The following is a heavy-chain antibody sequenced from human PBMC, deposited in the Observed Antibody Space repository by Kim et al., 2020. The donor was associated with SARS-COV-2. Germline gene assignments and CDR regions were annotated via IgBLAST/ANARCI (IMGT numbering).Heavy chain of an antibody. D-gene: IGHD2-15*01. CDR1: GFTFSSYA. CDR3: AKGGGRYCSGGSCRRLHQIDY. V-gene: IGHV3-23*01. J-gene: IGHJ4*02. CDR2: ISGSGGST. Sequence: GGSLRLSCAASGFTFSSYAMSWVRQAPGKGLEWVSAISGSGGSTFYADSVKGRFTISRDNSKNTLYLQMNSLRAEDTAVYYCAKGGGRYCSGGSCRRLHQIDYWGQGTLVTVSS.